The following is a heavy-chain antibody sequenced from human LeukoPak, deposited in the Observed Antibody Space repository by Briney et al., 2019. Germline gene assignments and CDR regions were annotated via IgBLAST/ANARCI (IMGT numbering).Heavy chain of an antibody. J-gene: IGHJ4*02. D-gene: IGHD3-10*01. CDR1: GGTFSSYA. Sequence: SVKVSCKASGGTFSSYAISWVRQAPGQGLEWMGGIIPIFGTANYAQKFQGRVTITADKSTSTAYMELSSLRSEDTAVYYCAREARGGLGYFDYWGQGTLVTVSS. V-gene: IGHV1-69*06. CDR3: AREARGGLGYFDY. CDR2: IIPIFGTA.